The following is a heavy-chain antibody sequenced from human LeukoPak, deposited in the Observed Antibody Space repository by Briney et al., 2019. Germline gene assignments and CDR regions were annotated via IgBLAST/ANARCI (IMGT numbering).Heavy chain of an antibody. CDR3: AKAGSVAARPYYFDY. D-gene: IGHD6-6*01. Sequence: GGSLRLSCAASGFTFSNYAMSWVRQAPGKGLEWVSTISGSGGNTYYADSVKGRFTISRDNSKNTLYLQMNSLKAEDTAVYYCAKAGSVAARPYYFDYWGQGTLVTVSS. J-gene: IGHJ4*02. CDR1: GFTFSNYA. V-gene: IGHV3-23*01. CDR2: ISGSGGNT.